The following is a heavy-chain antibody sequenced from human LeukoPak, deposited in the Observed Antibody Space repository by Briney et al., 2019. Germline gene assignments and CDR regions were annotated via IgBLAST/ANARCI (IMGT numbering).Heavy chain of an antibody. CDR3: ARLNAYTDF. Sequence: PSETLSLTCSVSGDSIGNYYWSWIRQQPGKGLEWIGNVFHSGSTYYNPSLKSRVTISVDRSKNQFSLKVTSVTAADTAIYYCARLNAYTDFWGQGILVAVSS. J-gene: IGHJ4*02. V-gene: IGHV4-59*12. D-gene: IGHD3-16*01. CDR1: GDSIGNYY. CDR2: VFHSGST.